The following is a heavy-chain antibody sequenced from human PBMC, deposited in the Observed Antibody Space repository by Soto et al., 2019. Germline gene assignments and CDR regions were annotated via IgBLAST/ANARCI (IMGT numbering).Heavy chain of an antibody. V-gene: IGHV1-18*01. CDR2: ISAYNDYT. Sequence: QIQLVQSGAEVKKPGASVKVSCKASGYTFTDHGISWVRQAPGQGFEWMGWISAYNDYTAYAQKFQGRGTMTTDKYTNTAYMELRSLTSDDTAVYYCAKDRPRLTQNFLDVYWGQGTLVTVSS. CDR1: GYTFTDHG. J-gene: IGHJ4*02. D-gene: IGHD3-16*01. CDR3: AKDRPRLTQNFLDVY.